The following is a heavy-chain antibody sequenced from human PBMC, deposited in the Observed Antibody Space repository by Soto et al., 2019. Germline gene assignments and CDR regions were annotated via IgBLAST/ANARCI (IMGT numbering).Heavy chain of an antibody. CDR1: GFSLTATGVG. V-gene: IGHV2-5*01. D-gene: IGHD6-13*01. Sequence: QITLKESGPTLLKPTQTLTLTCTVSGFSLTATGVGVGWIRQPPGKALEWLALIYWYDDKRYSPSLNNRVTITSDTPKNQVVLTMTNMDPVDTATYYFAHSSAAVTWGWFEPWGQGTLVTVSS. CDR3: AHSSAAVTWGWFEP. CDR2: IYWYDDK. J-gene: IGHJ5*02.